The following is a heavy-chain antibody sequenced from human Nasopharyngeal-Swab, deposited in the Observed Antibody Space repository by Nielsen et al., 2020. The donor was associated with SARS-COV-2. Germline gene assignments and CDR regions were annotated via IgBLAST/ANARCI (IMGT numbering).Heavy chain of an antibody. Sequence: GEPLKIACAAAGFSCSSYRRHWVSQAPGKGLGWVSSINSDGSSTSYADSVKGRFTISRDNAKNTLYLQMNSLRAEDTAVYYCARDVAAAFDYWGQGTLVTVSS. CDR3: ARDVAAAFDY. V-gene: IGHV3-74*01. CDR2: INSDGSST. J-gene: IGHJ4*02. CDR1: GFSCSSYR. D-gene: IGHD6-13*01.